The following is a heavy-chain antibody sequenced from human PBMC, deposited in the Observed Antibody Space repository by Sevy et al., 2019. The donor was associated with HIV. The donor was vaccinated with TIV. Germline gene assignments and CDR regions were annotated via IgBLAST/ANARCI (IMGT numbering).Heavy chain of an antibody. CDR3: ARAYAHYGDSIGFYYGMDV. CDR2: INGDGGSA. V-gene: IGHV3-74*01. J-gene: IGHJ6*02. D-gene: IGHD4-17*01. CDR1: GFTFSSYW. Sequence: GGSLRLSCAASGFTFSSYWMHWVSQAPGKGLLWVSLINGDGGSANYADSVKGRFIISRDNAKNTLYLQMNSLRAEDTAMYYCARAYAHYGDSIGFYYGMDVWGQGITVTVSS.